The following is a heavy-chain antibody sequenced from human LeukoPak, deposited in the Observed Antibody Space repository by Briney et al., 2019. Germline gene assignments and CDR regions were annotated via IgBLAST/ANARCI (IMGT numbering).Heavy chain of an antibody. J-gene: IGHJ3*02. V-gene: IGHV1-69*05. CDR2: IIPIFGTA. CDR3: ARGPYDYVWGSYPLGAFDI. Sequence: GASVKVSCKASGGTFSSYAISWVRQAPGQGLEWMGGIIPIFGTANYAQKFQGRVTITTDESTSTAYVELSSLRSEDTAVYYCARGPYDYVWGSYPLGAFDIWGQGTMVTVSS. D-gene: IGHD3-16*02. CDR1: GGTFSSYA.